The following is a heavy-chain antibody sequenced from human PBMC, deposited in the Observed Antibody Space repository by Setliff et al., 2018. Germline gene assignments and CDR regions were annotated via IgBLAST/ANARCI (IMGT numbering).Heavy chain of an antibody. Sequence: ASVKVSCKASGYTFTSYGISWVRQAPGQGLEWMGWISAYNGNTNYAQKLQGRVTMTTDTSTSTAYMELRSLRSDDTAVYYCARGGRYDFWNGYTRGAFDIWGQGTMVTVSS. CDR1: GYTFTSYG. CDR2: ISAYNGNT. CDR3: ARGGRYDFWNGYTRGAFDI. D-gene: IGHD3-3*01. V-gene: IGHV1-18*01. J-gene: IGHJ3*02.